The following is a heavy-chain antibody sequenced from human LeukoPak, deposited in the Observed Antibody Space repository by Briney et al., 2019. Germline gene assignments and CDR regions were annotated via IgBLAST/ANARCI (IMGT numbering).Heavy chain of an antibody. CDR2: IYPGDSDT. CDR1: GYIFTNYW. V-gene: IGHV5-51*01. D-gene: IGHD4-17*01. Sequence: GESLKISCKGSGYIFTNYWIGWVRQLPGKGLEWMGIIYPGDSDTRYRPSFQGQVTISADKSITTAYLQWSSLKASDTAIYYCARAYGDNEPFDYWGQGTLVTVSS. J-gene: IGHJ4*02. CDR3: ARAYGDNEPFDY.